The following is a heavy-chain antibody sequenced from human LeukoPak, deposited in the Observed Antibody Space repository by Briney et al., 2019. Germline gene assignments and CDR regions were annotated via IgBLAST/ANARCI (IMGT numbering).Heavy chain of an antibody. CDR1: GGSISSSSYY. Sequence: SETLSLTCTVSGGSISSSSYYWGWIRQPPGKGLEWIGSIYYSGSTYYNPSLKSRVTISVDTSKNQFSLKLSSVTAADTAVYYCARRRYYDSSGYYGVVAFDIWGQGTMVTVSS. J-gene: IGHJ3*02. D-gene: IGHD3-22*01. CDR2: IYYSGST. CDR3: ARRRYYDSSGYYGVVAFDI. V-gene: IGHV4-39*01.